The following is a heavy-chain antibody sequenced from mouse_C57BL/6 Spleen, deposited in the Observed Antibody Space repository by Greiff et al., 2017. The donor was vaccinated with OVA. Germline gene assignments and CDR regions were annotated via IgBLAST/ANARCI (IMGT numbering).Heavy chain of an antibody. J-gene: IGHJ4*01. CDR1: GYTFTSYW. CDR3: ARRYYDYDEGYAMDY. V-gene: IGHV1-59*01. CDR2: IDPSDSYT. D-gene: IGHD2-4*01. Sequence: QVQLQQPGAELVRPGTSVKLSCKASGYTFTSYWMHWVKQRPGQGLEWIGVIDPSDSYTNYNQKFKGKATLTVDTSSSTAYMQRSSLTSEDSAVYYCARRYYDYDEGYAMDYWGQGTSVTVSS.